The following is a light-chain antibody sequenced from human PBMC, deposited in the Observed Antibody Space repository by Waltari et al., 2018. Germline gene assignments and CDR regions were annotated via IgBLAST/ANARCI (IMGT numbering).Light chain of an antibody. CDR1: SSDVGSYKF. V-gene: IGLV2-23*01. CDR2: GGR. Sequence: QSALTQPAPVSGSPGQSTTISCPGSSSDVGSYKFVSWYQQHPGKAPQLMICGGRQRPSGVSNRLSGSKSGNTASLTISGLRAEDEADYYCCSYAGSSPHVIFGGGTKLTVL. CDR3: CSYAGSSPHVI. J-gene: IGLJ2*01.